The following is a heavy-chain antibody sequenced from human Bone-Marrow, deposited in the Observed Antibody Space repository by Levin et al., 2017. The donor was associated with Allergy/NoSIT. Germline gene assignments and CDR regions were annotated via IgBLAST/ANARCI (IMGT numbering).Heavy chain of an antibody. CDR3: ARRGDCSSTSCYSAPYYYYYMDV. J-gene: IGHJ6*03. D-gene: IGHD2-2*01. Sequence: GGSLRLSCKASGGTFSSYAISWVRQAPGQGLEWMGGIIPIFGTANYAQKFQGRVTITADESTSTAYMELSSLRSEDTAVYYCARRGDCSSTSCYSAPYYYYYMDVWGKGTTVTVSS. CDR1: GGTFSSYA. CDR2: IIPIFGTA. V-gene: IGHV1-69*01.